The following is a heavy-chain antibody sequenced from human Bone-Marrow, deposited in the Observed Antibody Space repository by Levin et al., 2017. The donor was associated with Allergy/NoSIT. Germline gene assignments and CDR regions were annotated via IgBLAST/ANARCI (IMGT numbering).Heavy chain of an antibody. V-gene: IGHV3-30*18. Sequence: GGSLRLSCAASGFTFSDYAIHWVRQAPGKGLEWVAVISSDGITKYYADSVKGRFTISRDNSKNTLYLQMNSLRVEDTAMFYCAKGSVSSNIAEPSVYRGQGTLVTVSS. CDR2: ISSDGITK. CDR1: GFTFSDYA. CDR3: AKGSVSSNIAEPSVY. J-gene: IGHJ4*02. D-gene: IGHD6-13*01.